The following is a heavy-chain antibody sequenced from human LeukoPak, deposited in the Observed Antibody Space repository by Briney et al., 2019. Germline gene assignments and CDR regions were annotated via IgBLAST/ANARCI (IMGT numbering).Heavy chain of an antibody. CDR1: GFIFDEYD. J-gene: IGHJ4*02. D-gene: IGHD3-22*01. V-gene: IGHV3-9*01. Sequence: GGSLRLSCAASGFIFDEYDMHWVRHAPGKGREWVSGITWNSDTIVYGDSVKGRFTISRDNAKNSLYLQMYSLRAEDTALYYCAKGRDSSGYSLVDYWGQGTLVTVSS. CDR3: AKGRDSSGYSLVDY. CDR2: ITWNSDTI.